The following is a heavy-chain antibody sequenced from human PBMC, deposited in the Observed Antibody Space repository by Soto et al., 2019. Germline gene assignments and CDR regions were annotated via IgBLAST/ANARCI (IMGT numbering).Heavy chain of an antibody. Sequence: QVHLLQSGAEVKKPGASVKVSCKASGDTFTDYYIHWVRQAPGQGLEWMGTVNPSGGHTTYAQHFLGRMTMTRDTSTSTLYMELTSLTSEDTAIYYCARGGHVVVVTAALDYWGQGTLVTVSS. CDR3: ARGGHVVVVTAALDY. J-gene: IGHJ4*02. CDR1: GDTFTDYY. V-gene: IGHV1-46*01. D-gene: IGHD2-21*02. CDR2: VNPSGGHT.